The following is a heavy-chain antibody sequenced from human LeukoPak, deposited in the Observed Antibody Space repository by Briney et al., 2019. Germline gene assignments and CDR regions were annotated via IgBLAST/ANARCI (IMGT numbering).Heavy chain of an antibody. D-gene: IGHD3-22*01. V-gene: IGHV6-1*01. J-gene: IGHJ4*02. Sequence: SQTLSLTCAISGDSVSSDSSAWNWFRQSPSRGLEWLGRTFYNSKWYNDYAVSVKSRTTINPDTSKNQFSLQLNSVIPEDTAVYYCARRRYYGYTGYFDYWGQGTPVTVSS. CDR3: ARRRYYGYTGYFDY. CDR1: GDSVSSDSSA. CDR2: TFYNSKWYN.